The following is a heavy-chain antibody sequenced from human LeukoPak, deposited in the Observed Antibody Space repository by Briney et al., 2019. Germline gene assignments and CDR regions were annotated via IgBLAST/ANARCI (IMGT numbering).Heavy chain of an antibody. J-gene: IGHJ4*02. D-gene: IGHD2-2*01. CDR2: IIPIFGIA. Sequence: SVKVSCKASGGTFSSYAISWVRQAPGQGLEWMGRIIPIFGIANYAQKFQGRVTITADKSTSTAYMELSSLRSEDTAMYYCARDSIVEDIVVVPAANWGQGTLVTVSS. CDR1: GGTFSSYA. V-gene: IGHV1-69*04. CDR3: ARDSIVEDIVVVPAAN.